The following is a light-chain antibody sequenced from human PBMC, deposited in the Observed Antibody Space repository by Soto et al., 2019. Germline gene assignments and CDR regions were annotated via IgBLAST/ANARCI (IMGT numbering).Light chain of an antibody. CDR2: AAS. V-gene: IGKV1-39*01. Sequence: DIQITHSRSSLSASVGDRVTITCRASQSISSYLNWYQQKPGKAPKLLIYAASSLQSGVPSRFSGSGSGTDFTLTISSLQPEDFATYYCQQSYSTWTLGQGTKVDIK. CDR3: QQSYSTWT. CDR1: QSISSY. J-gene: IGKJ1*01.